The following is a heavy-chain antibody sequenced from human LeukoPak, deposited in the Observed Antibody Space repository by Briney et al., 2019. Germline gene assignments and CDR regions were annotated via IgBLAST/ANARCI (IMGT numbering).Heavy chain of an antibody. J-gene: IGHJ4*02. D-gene: IGHD3-3*01. CDR3: ARDFDFWSGQKPNDY. CDR1: GYTFTSYD. Sequence: GASVKVSCKASGYTFTSYDINWVRQATGQGLEWMGWMNPNSGNTGYAQKFQGRVTITRNTSISTAYMELRSLRSGDTAVYYCARDFDFWSGQKPNDYWGQGTLVTVSS. CDR2: MNPNSGNT. V-gene: IGHV1-8*03.